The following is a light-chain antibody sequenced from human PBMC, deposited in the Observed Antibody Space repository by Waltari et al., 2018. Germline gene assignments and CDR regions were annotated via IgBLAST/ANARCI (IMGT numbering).Light chain of an antibody. V-gene: IGLV2-14*01. CDR3: SSYTSIIPPFL. Sequence: QSALTQPASVSGSPGQSITISCPRSSSDLGGYSFVSWYQQPPGKAPKLMIYDVSHRPSGVSNRFSGSKSGNTASLTISGLQPEDEADYYCSSYTSIIPPFLFGTGTKVTVL. CDR2: DVS. J-gene: IGLJ1*01. CDR1: SSDLGGYSF.